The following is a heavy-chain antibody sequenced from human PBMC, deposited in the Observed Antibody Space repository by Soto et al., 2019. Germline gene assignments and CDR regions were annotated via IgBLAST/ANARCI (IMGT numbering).Heavy chain of an antibody. CDR1: GDSVSSTRAA. J-gene: IGHJ5*02. V-gene: IGHV6-1*01. D-gene: IGHD3-16*01. CDR3: ARLSWGTVRA. CDR2: TFYRSKWYY. Sequence: SQTLSLTRAISGDSVSSTRAAWSWIRQSPSRGLEWLGRTFYRSKWYYDYALFVNGRITINPDTSKNQFSLRLNSLTPEDTAVYFCARLSWGTVRAWGQGTLVTVPS.